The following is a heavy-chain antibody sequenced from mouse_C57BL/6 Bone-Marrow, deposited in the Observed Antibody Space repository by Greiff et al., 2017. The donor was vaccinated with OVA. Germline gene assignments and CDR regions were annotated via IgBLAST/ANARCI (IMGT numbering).Heavy chain of an antibody. CDR1: GYAFSSSW. Sequence: QVQLQQSGPELVKPGASVKISCKASGYAFSSSWMNWVKQRPGKGLEWIGRIYPGDGDTNYNGKFKGKATLTADKSSSTAYMQLSSLTSEDSAVYFCATYYDYSYWYFDVWGTGTTVTVSS. D-gene: IGHD2-4*01. V-gene: IGHV1-82*01. CDR2: IYPGDGDT. J-gene: IGHJ1*03. CDR3: ATYYDYSYWYFDV.